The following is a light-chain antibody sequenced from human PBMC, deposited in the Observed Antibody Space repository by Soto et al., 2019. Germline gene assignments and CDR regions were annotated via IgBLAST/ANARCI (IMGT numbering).Light chain of an antibody. V-gene: IGKV3-20*01. CDR3: QQYGSSPPSIT. CDR2: GAS. CDR1: QSVSSSY. Sequence: EIVLTQSPGTLSLSPGERATLSCRASQSVSSSYLAWYQQKPGQAPRLLIYGASSRVTGIPDRFSGSGSGTVFTLTISSLEPEVFSVYYCQQYGSSPPSITFGQGTRLE. J-gene: IGKJ5*01.